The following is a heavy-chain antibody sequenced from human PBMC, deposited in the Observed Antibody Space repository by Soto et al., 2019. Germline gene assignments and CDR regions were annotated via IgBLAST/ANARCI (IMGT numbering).Heavy chain of an antibody. CDR1: GYSFTSYW. CDR2: IYPGDSDT. CDR3: ASRYCSSTSCFQDYYFDY. V-gene: IGHV5-51*01. J-gene: IGHJ4*02. Sequence: GESLKISCKGSGYSFTSYWIGWVRQMPGKGLEWMGIIYPGDSDTRYSPSFQGQVTISADKSISTAYLQWSSLKASDTAMYYCASRYCSSTSCFQDYYFDYWGQGTLVTVSS. D-gene: IGHD2-2*01.